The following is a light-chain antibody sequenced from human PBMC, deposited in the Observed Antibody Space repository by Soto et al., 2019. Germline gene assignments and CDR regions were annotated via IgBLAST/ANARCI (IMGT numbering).Light chain of an antibody. V-gene: IGKV1-39*01. J-gene: IGKJ2*01. CDR3: QQSYITPYT. CDR1: QNIAGY. Sequence: IPMTQSPSSLSVSVGDRVTITCRASQNIAGYLNWYQQKPGKAPKLLIYGSSTLQSGVPSSFSGSGSGTDFTLTISSLQPEDFATYYCQQSYITPYTFGQGTKLEIK. CDR2: GSS.